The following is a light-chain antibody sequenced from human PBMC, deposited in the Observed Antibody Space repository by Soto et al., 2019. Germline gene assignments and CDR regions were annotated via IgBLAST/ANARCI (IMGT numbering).Light chain of an antibody. CDR1: SNDVGGYHY. Sequence: LTQPASVSGSPGQSITISCTGTSNDVGGYHYVSWYQQYPGKAPNLMIYEVSNRPSGVSNRFSGSKSGKTASLTISGLQAEDEADYYCSSYTSNSTRVFGTGTKVTVL. V-gene: IGLV2-14*01. J-gene: IGLJ1*01. CDR2: EVS. CDR3: SSYTSNSTRV.